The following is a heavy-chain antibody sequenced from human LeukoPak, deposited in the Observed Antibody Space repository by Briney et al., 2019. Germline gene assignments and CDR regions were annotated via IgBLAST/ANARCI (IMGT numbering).Heavy chain of an antibody. CDR2: IKQGGSEK. CDR3: ARDGSYYSRTSGVDY. V-gene: IGHV3-7*01. CDR1: GFTFNNYA. J-gene: IGHJ4*02. D-gene: IGHD1-26*01. Sequence: PGGSLRLSCAASGFTFNNYAMSWVRQAPGKGLEWVANIKQGGSEKYYVDSMKGRFTISRDNAKNSLYLQMNRLRAEDTAVYYCARDGSYYSRTSGVDYWGQGTLVTVSS.